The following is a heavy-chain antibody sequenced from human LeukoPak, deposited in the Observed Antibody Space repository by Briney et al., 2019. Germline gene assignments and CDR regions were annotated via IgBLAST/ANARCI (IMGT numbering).Heavy chain of an antibody. Sequence: GGSLRLSCSASEFTFSNFWMSWVRQAPGKGLEWVSYISSSSSTIYYADSVKGRFTISRDNAKNSLYLQMNSLRAEDTAVYYCASSSIAARHPPDAFDIWGQGTMVTVSS. CDR3: ASSSIAARHPPDAFDI. CDR1: EFTFSNFW. J-gene: IGHJ3*02. V-gene: IGHV3-48*01. D-gene: IGHD6-6*01. CDR2: ISSSSSTI.